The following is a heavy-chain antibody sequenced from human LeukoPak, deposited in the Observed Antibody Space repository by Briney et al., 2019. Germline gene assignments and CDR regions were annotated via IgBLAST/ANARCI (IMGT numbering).Heavy chain of an antibody. CDR3: ARDAGDCSGGSCYSRYFDL. CDR2: ISAYNGNT. J-gene: IGHJ2*01. Sequence: GASVRVSCKASGYTFISYGISWVRQAPGQGLEWMGWISAYNGNTNYAQKVQGRVTMTTDTSTNTAYMELRSLRSDDTAVYYGARDAGDCSGGSCYSRYFDLWGRGTLVTVSS. D-gene: IGHD2-15*01. CDR1: GYTFISYG. V-gene: IGHV1-18*01.